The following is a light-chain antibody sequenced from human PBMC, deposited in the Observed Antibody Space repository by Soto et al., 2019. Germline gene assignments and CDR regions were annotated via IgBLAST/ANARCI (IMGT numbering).Light chain of an antibody. V-gene: IGKV3-20*01. CDR2: DVS. J-gene: IGKJ2*01. CDR1: QSVSSNY. Sequence: EIVLTQYPGTLSLSPGERATLSCRASQSVSSNYLAWYQQRPGQAPRLLIYDVSTRADGTPDRFRGSGSGTDFTLSISSLEPEDFAVYYCQQFGGSPMYTFGQGPKVEIK. CDR3: QQFGGSPMYT.